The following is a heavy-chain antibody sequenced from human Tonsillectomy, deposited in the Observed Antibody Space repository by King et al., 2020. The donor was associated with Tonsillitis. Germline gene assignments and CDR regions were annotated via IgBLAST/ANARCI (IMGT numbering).Heavy chain of an antibody. J-gene: IGHJ4*02. Sequence: VQLQQWGAGLLKPSETLSLTCAVYGGSFSGYYWSWIRQPPGKGLEWIGEINHSGSTNYNPSLKSRVTISVDTSKNQFSLKLSSVTAADTAVYYCARGQYYYGSGLWDYWGQGTLVTVSS. CDR3: ARGQYYYGSGLWDY. V-gene: IGHV4-34*01. CDR2: INHSGST. CDR1: GGSFSGYY. D-gene: IGHD3-10*01.